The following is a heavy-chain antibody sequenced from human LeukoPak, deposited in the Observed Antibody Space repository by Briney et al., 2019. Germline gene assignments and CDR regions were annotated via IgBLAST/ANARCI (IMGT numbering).Heavy chain of an antibody. CDR1: GCTFSSYT. Sequence: GASVKVSCKASGCTFSSYTISWVRQAPGHGLEWMGGIIPIFGRANYAQKFQGRVTITTDESTSTAYMELSSLRSADTAVDYCARAKSGSPDYFDYWGQGTLVTVSS. CDR2: IIPIFGRA. CDR3: ARAKSGSPDYFDY. V-gene: IGHV1-69*05. D-gene: IGHD1-26*01. J-gene: IGHJ4*02.